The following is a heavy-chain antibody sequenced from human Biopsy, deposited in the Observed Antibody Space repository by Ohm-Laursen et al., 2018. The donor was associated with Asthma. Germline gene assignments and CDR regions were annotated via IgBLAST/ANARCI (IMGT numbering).Heavy chain of an antibody. CDR2: IIPFYGTA. Sequence: GASVKVSCKASGGTFSTFGISWVRQAPGQGLEWMGRIIPFYGTATYAQNFQGRLTLTADESTSTAYMELSSLRSEDTAVYFCARDYDGDYVQRHLPLAYWGQGTLATVSS. CDR3: ARDYDGDYVQRHLPLAY. V-gene: IGHV1-69*13. D-gene: IGHD4-17*01. CDR1: GGTFSTFG. J-gene: IGHJ4*02.